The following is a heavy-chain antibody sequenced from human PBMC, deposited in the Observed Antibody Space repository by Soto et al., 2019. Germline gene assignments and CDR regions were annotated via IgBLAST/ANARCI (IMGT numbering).Heavy chain of an antibody. Sequence: PGGSLRLSCAASGFTFSSYSMNWVRQAPGKGLEWVSSISSSSSYIYYADSVKGRFTISRDNAKNSLYLQMNSLRAEDTAVYYCAKDMITIFGVVIIDYYYCMDVWGKGTTVTVSS. D-gene: IGHD3-3*01. V-gene: IGHV3-21*04. CDR1: GFTFSSYS. CDR2: ISSSSSYI. CDR3: AKDMITIFGVVIIDYYYCMDV. J-gene: IGHJ6*03.